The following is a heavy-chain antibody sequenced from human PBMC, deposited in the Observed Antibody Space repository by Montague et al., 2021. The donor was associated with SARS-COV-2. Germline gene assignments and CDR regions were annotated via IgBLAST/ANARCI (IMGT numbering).Heavy chain of an antibody. CDR3: ARERGDYGADGGFDF. Sequence: SLRLSCAASGFPFSSFHMNWVRQAPGKGLEWVSFISTSSSNIYYADSVRGRFTISRDKAKNSLYLQMNSLRDEDTAVYYCARERGDYGADGGFDFWGQGTLVTVSS. CDR1: GFPFSSFH. V-gene: IGHV3-48*02. D-gene: IGHD3-10*01. CDR2: ISTSSSNI. J-gene: IGHJ4*02.